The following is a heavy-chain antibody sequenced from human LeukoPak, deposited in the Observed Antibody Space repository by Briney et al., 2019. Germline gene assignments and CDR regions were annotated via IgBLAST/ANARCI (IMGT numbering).Heavy chain of an antibody. CDR2: IYSSGST. D-gene: IGHD1-26*01. J-gene: IGHJ6*03. Sequence: SETLSLTCTVPGGSISSYYWSWIRQPAGKGLEWIGRIYSSGSTNYNPSLKSRVTMSVDTSKNQFSLKLSSVTAADTAVYYCARDFTDSGSSLVYYYYYYMDVWGKGTTVTVSS. V-gene: IGHV4-4*07. CDR3: ARDFTDSGSSLVYYYYYYMDV. CDR1: GGSISSYY.